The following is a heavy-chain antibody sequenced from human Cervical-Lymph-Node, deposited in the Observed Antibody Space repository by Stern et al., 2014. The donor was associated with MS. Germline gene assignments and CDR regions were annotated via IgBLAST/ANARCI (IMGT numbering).Heavy chain of an antibody. J-gene: IGHJ4*02. CDR3: AKGRMTPARGSYYFDY. V-gene: IGHV3-23*04. Sequence: EDQLVESGGGLVQPGGSLRLSCAASGFTFSSYAMSWVRKAPGKGLERVSAISGSGGSTYYADSVKGRFTISRDNSKNTLYLQMNSLRAEDTAVYYCAKGRMTPARGSYYFDYWGQGTLVTVSS. CDR2: ISGSGGST. CDR1: GFTFSSYA. D-gene: IGHD2-15*01.